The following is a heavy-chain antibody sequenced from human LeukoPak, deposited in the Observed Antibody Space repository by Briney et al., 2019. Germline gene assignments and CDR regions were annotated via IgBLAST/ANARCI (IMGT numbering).Heavy chain of an antibody. D-gene: IGHD6-6*01. CDR2: INSDGSST. J-gene: IGHJ4*02. V-gene: IGHV3-74*01. CDR3: ARDDPSMIAALHY. Sequence: GGSLRFSCAASGFTFSSYWMHWVRQAPGKGLVWVSRINSDGSSTSYADSVKGRFTISRDNAKNSVYLQMNSLRAEDTAVYYCARDDPSMIAALHYWGQGTLVTVSS. CDR1: GFTFSSYW.